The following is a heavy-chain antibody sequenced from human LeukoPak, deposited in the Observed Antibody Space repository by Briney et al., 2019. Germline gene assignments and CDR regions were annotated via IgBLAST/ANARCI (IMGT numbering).Heavy chain of an antibody. J-gene: IGHJ4*02. V-gene: IGHV1-18*01. CDR2: ISAYNGNT. CDR1: GYTFTNYA. Sequence: ASVKVSCKASGYTFTNYAISWVRQAPGQGLEWMGWISAYNGNTNYARRLQGRVTMTTDTSTSTAYMELRSLRSDDAAVYYCARVDIVATMIPDYWGQGTLVTVSS. D-gene: IGHD5-12*01. CDR3: ARVDIVATMIPDY.